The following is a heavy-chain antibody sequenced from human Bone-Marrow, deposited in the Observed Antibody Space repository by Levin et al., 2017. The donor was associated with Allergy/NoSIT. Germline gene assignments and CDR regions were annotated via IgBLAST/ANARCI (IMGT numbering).Heavy chain of an antibody. V-gene: IGHV1-46*01. D-gene: IGHD3-3*01. CDR2: IIPTGGNT. CDR1: GYSFSTYY. J-gene: IGHJ6*02. CDR3: ARDRFGSGEDQGIIYYFYYGMDV. Sequence: GESLKISCKASGYSFSTYYMHWVRQAPGQGLEWMGIIIPTGGNTTYARKFQGRVTMTRDTSTSTVYMEVSSLRSEDTAVYYCARDRFGSGEDQGIIYYFYYGMDVWGQGTTVTVSS.